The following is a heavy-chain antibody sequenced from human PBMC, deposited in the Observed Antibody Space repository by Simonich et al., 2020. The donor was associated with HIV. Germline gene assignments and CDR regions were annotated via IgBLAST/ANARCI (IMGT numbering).Heavy chain of an antibody. CDR3: ARDSTHSSGYNYYYHGMDV. V-gene: IGHV4-38-2*02. J-gene: IGHJ6*02. Sequence: QVQLQESGPGLVKPSEPLSLTCVVSGYSISSGYYCGWDRRPPGTGLEWIGCIYLDGRPYHNPTLKSRGTFSLDPSKTQFSLKLSSVTAADTAVYFCARDSTHSSGYNYYYHGMDVWGQGTTVTVSS. CDR2: IYLDGRP. D-gene: IGHD3-22*01. CDR1: GYSISSGYY.